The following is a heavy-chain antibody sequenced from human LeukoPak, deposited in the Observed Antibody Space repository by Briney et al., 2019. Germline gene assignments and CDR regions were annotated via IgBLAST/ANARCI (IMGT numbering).Heavy chain of an antibody. CDR3: AREDIVVVPPSRPFDP. J-gene: IGHJ5*02. CDR2: MNPNSGNT. CDR1: GYTFTSYD. D-gene: IGHD2-2*01. Sequence: ASVKVSCKASGYTFTSYDINWVRQATGQGLEWMGWMNPNSGNTGYAQKFQGRVTFTGDTSISTAYMELTSLRSEDTAVYYCAREDIVVVPPSRPFDPWGQGTLVTVSS. V-gene: IGHV1-8*03.